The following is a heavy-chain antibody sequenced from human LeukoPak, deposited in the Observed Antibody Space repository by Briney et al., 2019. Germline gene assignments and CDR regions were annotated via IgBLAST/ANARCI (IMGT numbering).Heavy chain of an antibody. J-gene: IGHJ3*02. CDR3: AREVVPAAAEHAFDI. Sequence: SGTLSLTCGVSGGSISSGKWWSWVRQPPGKGLEWIGEISHSGSPNYNPSLKSRLTISVDLPKNQFSLDLRSVTAADTAVYYCAREVVPAAAEHAFDIWGQGTMVTVSS. D-gene: IGHD2-2*01. CDR1: GGSISSGKW. V-gene: IGHV4-4*02. CDR2: ISHSGSP.